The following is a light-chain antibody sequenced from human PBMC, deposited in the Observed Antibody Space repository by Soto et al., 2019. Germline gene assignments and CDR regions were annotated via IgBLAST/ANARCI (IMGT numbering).Light chain of an antibody. V-gene: IGLV2-14*01. CDR3: SSSTSSSTLYV. J-gene: IGLJ1*01. Sequence: QSALTQPASVSGSPGQSITISGTGTSIDVGGYHYVSWYQHHPGKAPKLIIYEVDNRPSGVSNRFSASKSGNTSSLTISGLQAEDEADYYCSSSTSSSTLYVFGTGTKVTVL. CDR2: EVD. CDR1: SIDVGGYHY.